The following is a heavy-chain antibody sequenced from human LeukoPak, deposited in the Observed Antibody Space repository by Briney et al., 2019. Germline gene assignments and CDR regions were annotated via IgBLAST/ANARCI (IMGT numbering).Heavy chain of an antibody. D-gene: IGHD2-21*01. CDR2: IRYDGSDK. CDR1: GFTFNNFG. J-gene: IGHJ1*01. CDR3: AKPAVWSVIEH. V-gene: IGHV3-30*02. Sequence: GGSLRLSCVASGFTFNNFGMHWVRQAPGKGLEWVAFIRYDGSDKYYIDSVKGRFTISRDNSKNTLYLQMSSLRAEDTSVYYCAKPAVWSVIEHWGQGTLVTVSS.